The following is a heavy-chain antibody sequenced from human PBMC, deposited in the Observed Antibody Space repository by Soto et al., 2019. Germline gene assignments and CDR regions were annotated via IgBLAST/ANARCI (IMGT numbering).Heavy chain of an antibody. D-gene: IGHD3-9*01. J-gene: IGHJ4*02. CDR1: GGSFSGYS. V-gene: IGHV4-34*01. Sequence: LSLTCVVYGGSFSGYSWTWIRQPPGKGLEWLGEINPSGSTYYNPALKSRVTISVDTSKNEFSLNLSSVTAADTAVYYCATGKIRYLNNWGQGTLVTVSS. CDR2: INPSGST. CDR3: ATGKIRYLNN.